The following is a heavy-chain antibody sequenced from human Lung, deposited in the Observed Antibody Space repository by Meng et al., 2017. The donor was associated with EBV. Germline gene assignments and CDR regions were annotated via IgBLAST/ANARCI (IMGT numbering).Heavy chain of an antibody. Sequence: QLQESGPGRVKPSGTLSPPSAASGGSISSSNWWSWVRQPPGKGLEWIGEIYHSGSTNYNPSLKSRVTISVDKSKNQFSLNLSSVTAADTAVYYCARVGQWLPIDYWGQGTLVTVSS. CDR2: IYHSGST. CDR3: ARVGQWLPIDY. CDR1: GGSISSSNW. V-gene: IGHV4-4*02. J-gene: IGHJ4*02. D-gene: IGHD6-19*01.